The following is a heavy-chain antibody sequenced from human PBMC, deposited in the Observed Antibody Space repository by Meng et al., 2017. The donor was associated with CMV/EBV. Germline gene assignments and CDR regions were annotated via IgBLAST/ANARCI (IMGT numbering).Heavy chain of an antibody. CDR3: ARGGRPYFDY. D-gene: IGHD6-6*01. CDR1: DSTVSRDY. CDR2: TYTGGNT. V-gene: IGHV3-53*01. J-gene: IGHJ4*02. Sequence: GESLKISCTSSDSTVSRDYISWVRQPPGKGLEWVSTTYTGGNTYYADSVKGRFAISRDTSRNILYLQMNSLRVDDTAVYYCARGGRPYFDYWGQGTLVTVSS.